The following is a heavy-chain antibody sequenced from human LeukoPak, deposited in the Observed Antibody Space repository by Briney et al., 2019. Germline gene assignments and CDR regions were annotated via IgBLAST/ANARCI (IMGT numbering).Heavy chain of an antibody. V-gene: IGHV3-48*03. CDR1: GFTFSSYE. J-gene: IGHJ4*02. D-gene: IGHD3-22*01. Sequence: GGSLRLSCAASGFTFSSYEMNWVRQAPGKGLEWVSYISSSGSTIYYADSVKGRFTISRDTAKNSLYLQMNSLRAEDTGVYYCARGDSSGYYFPDYWGQGTLVTVSS. CDR3: ARGDSSGYYFPDY. CDR2: ISSSGSTI.